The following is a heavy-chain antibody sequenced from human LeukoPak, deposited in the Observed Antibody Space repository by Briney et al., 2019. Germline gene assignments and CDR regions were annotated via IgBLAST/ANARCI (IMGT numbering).Heavy chain of an antibody. D-gene: IGHD2-15*01. J-gene: IGHJ4*02. CDR1: GYTFTSYD. V-gene: IGHV1-8*01. Sequence: ASVKVSCKASGYTFTSYDINWVRQATGQGLEWMGWMNPNSGNTNYAQKFQGGVTITRNTSISTAYMELSSLRSDDTAVYYCATDPVGYCSANGCYSADYWGQGTLVTVSS. CDR2: MNPNSGNT. CDR3: ATDPVGYCSANGCYSADY.